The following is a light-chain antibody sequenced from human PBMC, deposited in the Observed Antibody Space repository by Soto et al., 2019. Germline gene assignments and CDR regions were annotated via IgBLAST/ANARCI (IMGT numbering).Light chain of an antibody. CDR1: SSNIGAGVD. CDR2: GNT. V-gene: IGLV1-40*01. J-gene: IGLJ2*01. Sequence: QSVLTQPPSVSGAPGQRVTISCTGSSSNIGAGVDVHWYQQLPGTTPKLLIYGNTNRPSGVPDRFSGSKSGTSASLAITGLQAEDEADYYCQSYDSSLSGSVFGGGTKLTVL. CDR3: QSYDSSLSGSV.